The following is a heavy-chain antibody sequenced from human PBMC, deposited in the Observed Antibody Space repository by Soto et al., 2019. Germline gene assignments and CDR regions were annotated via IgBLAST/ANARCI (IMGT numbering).Heavy chain of an antibody. V-gene: IGHV1-69*01. D-gene: IGHD3-22*01. CDR3: VRDRRIYYSDPHDEFVASDYEV. CDR1: GGIFGSHG. Sequence: QVQLIQSEAEVKKPGSSVRVSCTASGGIFGSHGFSWVRQAPGQRLEWVGGFIPIFRTLTYTEKFQARVRTAADESTNTVYLVLSSLTSEDTAVYYCVRDRRIYYSDPHDEFVASDYEVWGQGTMVSVSS. J-gene: IGHJ3*01. CDR2: FIPIFRTL.